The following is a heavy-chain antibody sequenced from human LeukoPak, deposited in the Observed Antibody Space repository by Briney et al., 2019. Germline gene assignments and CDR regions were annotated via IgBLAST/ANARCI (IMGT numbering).Heavy chain of an antibody. J-gene: IGHJ4*02. Sequence: GGSLRLSCAASGFTFSSYAMSWVRQAPGKGLEWVSAISGSGGSTYYADSVKGRFTISRDNSKNTLYLQMNSLRAEDTAVYYCAKSDYDFWSGYYTGIPFFDYWGQGILVTVSS. V-gene: IGHV3-23*01. CDR1: GFTFSSYA. CDR2: ISGSGGST. D-gene: IGHD3-3*01. CDR3: AKSDYDFWSGYYTGIPFFDY.